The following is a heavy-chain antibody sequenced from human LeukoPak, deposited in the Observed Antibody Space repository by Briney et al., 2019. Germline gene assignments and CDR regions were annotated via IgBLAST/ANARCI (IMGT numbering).Heavy chain of an antibody. D-gene: IGHD3-22*01. Sequence: SETLSLTCTVSGGSINSYYWSWIRQPPGKGLQWIGCIHYSGSTNYNPSLKSRVTISVDTSKNQFSLKLSSVTAADTAVYYCARGGYDSSGYLYYYYYMDVWGKGTTVTVSS. CDR1: GGSINSYY. J-gene: IGHJ6*03. CDR2: IHYSGST. V-gene: IGHV4-59*01. CDR3: ARGGYDSSGYLYYYYYMDV.